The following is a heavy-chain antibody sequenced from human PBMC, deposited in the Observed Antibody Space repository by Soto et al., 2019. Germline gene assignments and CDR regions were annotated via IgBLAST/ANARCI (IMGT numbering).Heavy chain of an antibody. V-gene: IGHV1-46*01. CDR3: ERDPEGYSYGLYYFDY. CDR2: INPSGGST. J-gene: IGHJ4*02. CDR1: GYTFTSYY. D-gene: IGHD5-18*01. Sequence: QVQLVQSGAEVKKPGASVKVSCKASGYTFTSYYMHWVRQAPGQGLEWMGIINPSGGSTSYAQKFQGRVTMTRDTSTSTVYMELSSLRSEDTAVYYCERDPEGYSYGLYYFDYWGQGTLVTVSS.